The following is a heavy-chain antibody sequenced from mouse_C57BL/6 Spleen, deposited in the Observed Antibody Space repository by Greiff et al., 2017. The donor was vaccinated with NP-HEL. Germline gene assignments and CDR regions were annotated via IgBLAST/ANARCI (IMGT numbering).Heavy chain of an antibody. D-gene: IGHD1-1*01. CDR2: INPSNGGT. J-gene: IGHJ2*01. CDR1: GYTFTSYW. V-gene: IGHV1-53*01. Sequence: QVQLQQPGTELVKPGASVKLSCKASGYTFTSYWMHWVKQRPGQGLEWIGNINPSNGGTNYNEKFKSKATLTVDKSSSTAYMQLSSLTSKDSAVYYCARSSIYYYGSSYQYYFDYWGQGTTLTVSS. CDR3: ARSSIYYYGSSYQYYFDY.